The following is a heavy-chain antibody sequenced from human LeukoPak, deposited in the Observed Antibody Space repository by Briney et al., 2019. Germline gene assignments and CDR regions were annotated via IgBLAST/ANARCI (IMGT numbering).Heavy chain of an antibody. D-gene: IGHD2-2*01. CDR1: GFTFSSYG. CDR2: IWYDGSNK. Sequence: PGGSLRLSCAASGFTFSSYGMHWVRQAPGKGLEWVAVIWYDGSNKYYADSVKGRFTISRDNSKNTLYLQMNSLRAEDTAVYYCARGSDCSSTSCYPWFDPWGQGTLVTVSS. J-gene: IGHJ5*02. V-gene: IGHV3-33*01. CDR3: ARGSDCSSTSCYPWFDP.